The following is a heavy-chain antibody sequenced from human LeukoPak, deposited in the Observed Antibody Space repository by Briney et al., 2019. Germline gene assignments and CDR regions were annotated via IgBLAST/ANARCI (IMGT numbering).Heavy chain of an antibody. V-gene: IGHV3-30*04. CDR1: GFSFSDYA. D-gene: IGHD6-6*01. Sequence: PGRSLRLSCAASGFSFSDYALHWVRQAPGKGLEWVAVISYGGTKEYYADSVKGRFTISKDNSKNTLYLQMNSLRHEDTAVYYCARNKPITAFLGMDVWGQGTTVIVSS. J-gene: IGHJ6*02. CDR2: ISYGGTKE. CDR3: ARNKPITAFLGMDV.